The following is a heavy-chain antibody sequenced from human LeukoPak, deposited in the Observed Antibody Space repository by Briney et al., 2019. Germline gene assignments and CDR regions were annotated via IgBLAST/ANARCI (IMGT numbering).Heavy chain of an antibody. CDR2: IRFDGSNK. V-gene: IGHV3-33*01. J-gene: IGHJ4*02. D-gene: IGHD7-27*01. Sequence: AGGSLRLSCAASGFTFSSYGMHWVRQAPGKGLEWVAVIRFDGSNKYYADSVKGRFTISRDNSKNTLYLQMNSLRAEDTAVYYCARDRDWGCSYCSYWGQGTLVTVSS. CDR1: GFTFSSYG. CDR3: ARDRDWGCSYCSY.